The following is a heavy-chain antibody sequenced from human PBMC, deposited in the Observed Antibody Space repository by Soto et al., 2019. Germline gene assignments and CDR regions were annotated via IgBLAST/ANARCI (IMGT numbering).Heavy chain of an antibody. V-gene: IGHV4-59*08. Sequence: SETLSLTCTVSGGSISSYYWSWIRQPPGKGLEWIGYIYYSGSTNYNPSLKSRVTISVDTSKNQFSLKLSSVTAADTALYYCARLLWSRGDWFDPWGQGTLVT. CDR3: ARLLWSRGDWFDP. CDR1: GGSISSYY. J-gene: IGHJ5*02. CDR2: IYYSGST. D-gene: IGHD3-10*01.